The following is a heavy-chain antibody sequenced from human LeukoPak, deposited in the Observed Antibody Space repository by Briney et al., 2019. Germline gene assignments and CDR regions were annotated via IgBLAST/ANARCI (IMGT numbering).Heavy chain of an antibody. J-gene: IGHJ4*02. CDR3: ARGYYDSSGYYPFDY. D-gene: IGHD3-22*01. CDR1: GYTFTGYY. CDR2: INPNSGDT. V-gene: IGHV1-2*02. Sequence: GASVKVSCKASGYTFTGYYMHWVRQAPGQGLEWMGWINPNSGDTNYAQKFQGRVTMTRDTSISTAYMELSRLRSDDTAVYYCARGYYDSSGYYPFDYWGQGTLVTVSS.